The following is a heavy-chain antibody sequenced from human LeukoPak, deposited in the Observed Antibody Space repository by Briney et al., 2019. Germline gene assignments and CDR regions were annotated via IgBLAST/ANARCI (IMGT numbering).Heavy chain of an antibody. D-gene: IGHD6-13*01. CDR3: ARGPSSSWTNDAFDI. CDR1: GYTFTGYY. V-gene: IGHV1-2*02. CDR2: INPNSGGT. Sequence: ASVKVSCKASGYTFTGYYMHWVRQAPGQGLEWMGWINPNSGGTNYAQKFQDRVTMTRDTSISTAYMELSRLRSDDTAAYYCARGPSSSWTNDAFDIWGQGTMVTVSS. J-gene: IGHJ3*02.